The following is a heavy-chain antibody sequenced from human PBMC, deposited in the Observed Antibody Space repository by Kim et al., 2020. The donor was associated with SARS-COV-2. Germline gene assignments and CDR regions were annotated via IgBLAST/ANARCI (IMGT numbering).Heavy chain of an antibody. CDR1: GFTVSSNY. Sequence: GGSLRLSCAASGFTVSSNYMSWVRQAPGKGLEWVSVIYSGGSTYYADSVKGRFTISRDNSKNTLYLHMNSLRAEDTAASYCPRVPGWWQLVRFDYYYGM. V-gene: IGHV3-66*01. CDR2: IYSGGST. D-gene: IGHD6-6*01. CDR3: PRVPGWWQLVRFDYYYGM. J-gene: IGHJ6*01.